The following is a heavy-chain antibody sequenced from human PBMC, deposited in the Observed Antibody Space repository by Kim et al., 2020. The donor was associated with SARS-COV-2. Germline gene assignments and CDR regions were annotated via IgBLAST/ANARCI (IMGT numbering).Heavy chain of an antibody. CDR1: GDSVSSNNGG. D-gene: IGHD6-13*01. J-gene: IGHJ4*02. V-gene: IGHV6-1*01. CDR3: AGGGSWGPEG. CDR2: IYYRSKWYH. Sequence: SQTLSLTCAISGDSVSSNNGGWNWIRQSPSRGLEWLGRIYYRSKWYHDYAESVKSRMTINPDTSKNQFSLQLQSVTPEDTAVYYCAGGGSWGPEGWGQGTLVTVSS.